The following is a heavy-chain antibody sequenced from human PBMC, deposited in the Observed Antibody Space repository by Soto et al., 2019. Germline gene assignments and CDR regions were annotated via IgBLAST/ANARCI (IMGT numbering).Heavy chain of an antibody. J-gene: IGHJ6*02. Sequence: GGSLRLSCAASGFTFSNYAMHWVRQAPGKGLEWVAVISYDGSDKYNANSVKGRFTISRDNSKNTLYLQMNSLSAEDTAVYYCARDTGPNGYNYYYFGMDVWGQGTTVTVSS. CDR3: ARDTGPNGYNYYYFGMDV. V-gene: IGHV3-30-3*01. CDR2: ISYDGSDK. D-gene: IGHD5-18*01. CDR1: GFTFSNYA.